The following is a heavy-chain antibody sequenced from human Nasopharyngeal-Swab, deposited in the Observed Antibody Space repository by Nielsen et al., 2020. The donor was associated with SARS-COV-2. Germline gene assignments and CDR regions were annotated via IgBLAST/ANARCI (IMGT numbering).Heavy chain of an antibody. J-gene: IGHJ4*02. V-gene: IGHV3-48*01. CDR2: ISSSSSTI. CDR3: AKGVSRRLFNY. D-gene: IGHD2-8*01. Sequence: WIRQPPGKGLEWVSYISSSSSTIYYADSVKGRFTISRDNSKNTLYLQMNSLRAEDTAVYYCAKGVSRRLFNYWGQGTLVTVSS.